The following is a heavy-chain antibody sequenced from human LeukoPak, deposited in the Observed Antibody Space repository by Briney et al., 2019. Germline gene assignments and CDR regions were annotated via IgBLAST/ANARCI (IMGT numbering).Heavy chain of an antibody. Sequence: GGSLRLSCAASGFTFTRYWMNWVRQAPGKGLEWVANIKQDGSAQNYVDSVKGRFTISRDNSKNTLYLQMNSLRAEDTAVYYCAKCMRQQLRNSVDYWGQGTLVTVSS. CDR1: GFTFTRYW. D-gene: IGHD6-13*01. CDR3: AKCMRQQLRNSVDY. CDR2: IKQDGSAQ. J-gene: IGHJ4*02. V-gene: IGHV3-7*03.